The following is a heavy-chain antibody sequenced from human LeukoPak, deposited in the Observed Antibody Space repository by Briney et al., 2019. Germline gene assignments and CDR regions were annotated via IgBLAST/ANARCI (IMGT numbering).Heavy chain of an antibody. CDR1: GFTFGDYA. V-gene: IGHV3-49*03. CDR3: TRTYYYGSGSYFPNWFDP. D-gene: IGHD3-10*01. CDR2: IRSKAYGGTT. J-gene: IGHJ5*02. Sequence: PGRSLRLSCTASGFTFGDYAMSWFRQAPGKGLEWVGFIRSKAYGGTTEYAASVKGRFTISRDDSKSIAYLQMNSLKTEDTAVYYCTRTYYYGSGSYFPNWFDPWGQGTLVTVSS.